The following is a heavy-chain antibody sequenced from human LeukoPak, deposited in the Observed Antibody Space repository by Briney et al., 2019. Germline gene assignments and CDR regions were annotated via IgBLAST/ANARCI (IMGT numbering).Heavy chain of an antibody. V-gene: IGHV3-53*01. J-gene: IGHJ6*03. CDR1: GFTVSSNY. CDR3: ANLPIFGVVIPIDYYMDV. CDR2: IYSGGDT. Sequence: QAGGSLRLSCAASGFTVSSNYMGWVRQAPGKGLEWVSVIYSGGDTYYADSVKGRFTISRDNSKNTLYLQMNSLRAEDTAVYYCANLPIFGVVIPIDYYMDVWGKGTTVTVSS. D-gene: IGHD3-3*01.